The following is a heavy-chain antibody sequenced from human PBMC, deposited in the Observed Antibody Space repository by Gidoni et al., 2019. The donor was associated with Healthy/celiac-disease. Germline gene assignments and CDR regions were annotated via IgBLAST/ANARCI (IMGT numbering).Heavy chain of an antibody. D-gene: IGHD6-13*01. CDR1: VYSFTSSG. CDR2: ISAYNGNT. J-gene: IGHJ5*02. Sequence: QLQPVQSGAEVKNSGASANVSCKASVYSFTSSGISWVRQAPGQGLEWMGWISAYNGNTNYAQKLQGRVTMTTDKSTSTAYMELRSLRSDDTAVYYCARSDRYRSRAGNNWFDPWGQGTLVTVSS. V-gene: IGHV1-18*01. CDR3: ARSDRYRSRAGNNWFDP.